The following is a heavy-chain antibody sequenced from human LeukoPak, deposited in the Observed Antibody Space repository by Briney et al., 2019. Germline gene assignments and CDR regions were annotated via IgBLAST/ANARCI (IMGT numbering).Heavy chain of an antibody. Sequence: GASVEVSCKASGYTFTSYAMNWVRQAPGQGLEWMGWISAYNGNTNYAQKLQGRVTMTTDTSTSTAYMELRSLRSDDTAVYYCARVPSGSYYRFDYWGQGTLVTVSS. J-gene: IGHJ4*02. V-gene: IGHV1-18*01. CDR3: ARVPSGSYYRFDY. D-gene: IGHD1-26*01. CDR2: ISAYNGNT. CDR1: GYTFTSYA.